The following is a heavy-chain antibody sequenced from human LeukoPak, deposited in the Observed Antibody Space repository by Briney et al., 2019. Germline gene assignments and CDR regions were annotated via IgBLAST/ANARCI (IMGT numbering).Heavy chain of an antibody. CDR2: INRSSSYI. Sequence: GGSVRLSCQASGCTFSSYNMKWVRQAPGKGLEWVASINRSSSYIYYADSVKGRFTISRDNAMNSLYLHMNSLRAEDTAVYFCAGGFGDYDFCFVFWGQGTLVTVSA. CDR1: GCTFSSYN. D-gene: IGHD4-17*01. J-gene: IGHJ4*02. V-gene: IGHV3-21*01. CDR3: AGGFGDYDFCFVF.